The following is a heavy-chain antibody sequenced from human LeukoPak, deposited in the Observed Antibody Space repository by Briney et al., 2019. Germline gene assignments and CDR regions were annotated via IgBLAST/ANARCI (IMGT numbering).Heavy chain of an antibody. J-gene: IGHJ6*02. CDR2: IIPILGIA. Sequence: ASVKVSCKASGGTFSSYAISWVRQAPGQGLEWMGRIIPILGIANYAQKLQGRVTITADKSTSTAYMELSSLRSEDTAVYYCAGSYYDRTILYGMDVWGQGTTVTVSS. V-gene: IGHV1-69*04. CDR1: GGTFSSYA. D-gene: IGHD3-22*01. CDR3: AGSYYDRTILYGMDV.